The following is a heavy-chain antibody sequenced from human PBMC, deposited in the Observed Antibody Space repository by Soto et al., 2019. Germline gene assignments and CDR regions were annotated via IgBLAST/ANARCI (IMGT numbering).Heavy chain of an antibody. CDR2: IYYSGST. CDR1: GGSISSFY. J-gene: IGHJ4*02. CDR3: ARHNYGSGSTYFDY. D-gene: IGHD3-10*01. V-gene: IGHV4-59*08. Sequence: SQTLSLTWTVAGGSISSFYWSWIRQPPGKGLEWIGYIYYSGSTNYNPSLKSRVTISVDTSKNQFSLKLNSMTAADTALYYCARHNYGSGSTYFDYWGQGTLVTVSS.